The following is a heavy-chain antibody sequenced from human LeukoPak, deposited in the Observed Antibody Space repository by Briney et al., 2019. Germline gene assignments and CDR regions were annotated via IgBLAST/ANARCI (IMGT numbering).Heavy chain of an antibody. Sequence: ASVKVSCKASGGTFSSYAISWVRQAPGQGLEWMGGIIPIFGTANCAQKFQGRVTITADESTSTAYMELSSLRSEDTAVYYCARGRGQLVFDYWGQGTLVTVSS. CDR3: ARGRGQLVFDY. CDR1: GGTFSSYA. V-gene: IGHV1-69*01. CDR2: IIPIFGTA. J-gene: IGHJ4*02. D-gene: IGHD6-13*01.